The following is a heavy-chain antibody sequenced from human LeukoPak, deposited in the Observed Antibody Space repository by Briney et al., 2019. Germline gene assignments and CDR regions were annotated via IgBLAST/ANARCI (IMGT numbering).Heavy chain of an antibody. Sequence: PSETLSLTCAVYGGSFSGYYWSWIRQPPGKGLEWIGEINHSGITNYNPSLKSRVTISVDTSKNQFSLKLSSVTAADTAVYYCARAVTYHDVLTGYYRDYFDYWGQGILVTVSS. D-gene: IGHD3-9*01. V-gene: IGHV4-34*01. CDR2: INHSGIT. CDR1: GGSFSGYY. CDR3: ARAVTYHDVLTGYYRDYFDY. J-gene: IGHJ4*02.